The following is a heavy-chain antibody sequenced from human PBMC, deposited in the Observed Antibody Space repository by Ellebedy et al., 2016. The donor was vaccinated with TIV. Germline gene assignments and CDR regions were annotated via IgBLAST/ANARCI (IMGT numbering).Heavy chain of an antibody. J-gene: IGHJ4*02. CDR2: FHYSGTT. Sequence: GSLRLSXTVSDGSIRSYHWSWIRQSPGKGLEWIGYFHYSGTTNYNPSLKSRLSISVDTSKNQFSLNLSSVTAADTGVYYCARTSTMVRGALDYWGQGTLVTASS. CDR1: DGSIRSYH. D-gene: IGHD3-10*01. V-gene: IGHV4-59*01. CDR3: ARTSTMVRGALDY.